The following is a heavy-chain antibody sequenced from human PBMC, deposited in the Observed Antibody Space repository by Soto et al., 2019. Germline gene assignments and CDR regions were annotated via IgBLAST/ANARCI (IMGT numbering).Heavy chain of an antibody. CDR1: GGSISSSSYY. J-gene: IGHJ4*02. CDR2: IYYSGST. Sequence: SETLSLTCTVSGGSISSSSYYWSWIRQPPGKGLEWIGYIYYSGSTNYNPSLKSRVTISVDTSKNQFSLKLSSVTAADTAVYYCARSDGRYWGQGTLVTVSS. V-gene: IGHV4-61*01. CDR3: ARSDGRY.